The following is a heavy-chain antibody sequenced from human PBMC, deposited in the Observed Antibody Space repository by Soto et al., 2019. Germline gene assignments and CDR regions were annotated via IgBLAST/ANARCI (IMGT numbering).Heavy chain of an antibody. J-gene: IGHJ4*02. CDR1: GGSISRGDQY. Sequence: QVQLQESGPGLVKPSQTLSLTCVVSGGSISRGDQYWSWIRQRPGEGLEWLGYIYFNGTTYYTPFLDTRVAMSIETSRNQFSLKLTSMPAADTAVYYCAKAESAYSWGYDCWGQGTLVTVSS. V-gene: IGHV4-30-4*01. CDR3: AKAESAYSWGYDC. CDR2: IYFNGTT. D-gene: IGHD4-4*01.